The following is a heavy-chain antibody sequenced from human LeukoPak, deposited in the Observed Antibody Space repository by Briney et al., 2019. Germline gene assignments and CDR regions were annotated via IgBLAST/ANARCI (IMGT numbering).Heavy chain of an antibody. J-gene: IGHJ5*02. CDR2: TYYRSKWYS. CDR3: ARAPIGSRINWFDP. Sequence: SQTLSLTCVISGDSVSSNSAAWNWIRQSPSRGLEWLGRTYYRSKWYSYSAVSVKSRIIINPDTSKNQFSLQLNSVTPEDTAVYYCARAPIGSRINWFDPWGQGTLVTVSS. D-gene: IGHD1-26*01. V-gene: IGHV6-1*01. CDR1: GDSVSSNSAA.